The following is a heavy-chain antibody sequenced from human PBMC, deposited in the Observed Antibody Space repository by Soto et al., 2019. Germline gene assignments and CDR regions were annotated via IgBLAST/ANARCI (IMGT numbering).Heavy chain of an antibody. CDR3: ARAVMSAFDI. V-gene: IGHV3-23*01. Sequence: GGSLRLSCAASGFTFSSYAMSWVRQAPGKGLEWVSVISGSGGSTYYADSVKGRFTISRDNAKNSLYLQMNSLRAEDTAVYYCARAVMSAFDIWGQGTMVTVSS. CDR1: GFTFSSYA. CDR2: ISGSGGST. J-gene: IGHJ3*02. D-gene: IGHD2-8*01.